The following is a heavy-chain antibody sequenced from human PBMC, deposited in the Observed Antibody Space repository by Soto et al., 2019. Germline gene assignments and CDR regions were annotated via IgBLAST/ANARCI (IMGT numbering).Heavy chain of an antibody. V-gene: IGHV3-48*02. CDR1: GFTFSSYS. D-gene: IGHD3-22*01. CDR3: ARDSREYYYDSSCYLY. J-gene: IGHJ4*02. CDR2: ISSSSSTI. Sequence: EVQLVESGGGLVQPGGSLRLSCAASGFTFSSYSMNWVRQAPGKGLEWVSYISSSSSTIYYADSVKGRFTISRDNAKNSLYLQMNSLRDEDTAVYYCARDSREYYYDSSCYLYWGQGTLVTVSS.